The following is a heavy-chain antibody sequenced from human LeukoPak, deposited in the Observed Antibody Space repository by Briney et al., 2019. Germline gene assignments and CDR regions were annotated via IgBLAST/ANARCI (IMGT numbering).Heavy chain of an antibody. J-gene: IGHJ4*02. CDR2: INHSGST. Sequence: PSETLSLTCAVYGGSFSGYYWSWIRQPPGKGLEWIGEINHSGSTNYNPSLKSRVTISADTSKNQFSLKLSSVTAADTAVYYCARGLGAVAGRGGWNYFDYWGQGTLVTVSS. CDR1: GGSFSGYY. CDR3: ARGLGAVAGRGGWNYFDY. D-gene: IGHD6-19*01. V-gene: IGHV4-34*01.